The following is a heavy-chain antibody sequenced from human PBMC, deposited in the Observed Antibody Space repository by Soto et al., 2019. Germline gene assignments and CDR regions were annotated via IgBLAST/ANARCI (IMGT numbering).Heavy chain of an antibody. CDR2: LPEIGTNT. CDR3: AKKSGVGATWYFDY. Sequence: LRLSFAASVFTFSNYGMSWVRQAPGKGLEWVSALPEIGTNTYYADSVKGRFTISRDNSKNTLFLQINNLRAGDTAVYYCAKKSGVGATWYFDYWGQGTLVTVSS. D-gene: IGHD1-26*01. J-gene: IGHJ4*02. V-gene: IGHV3-23*01. CDR1: VFTFSNYG.